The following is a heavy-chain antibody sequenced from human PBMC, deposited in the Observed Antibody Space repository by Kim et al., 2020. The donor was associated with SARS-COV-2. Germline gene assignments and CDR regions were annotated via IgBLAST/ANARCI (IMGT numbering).Heavy chain of an antibody. CDR3: ANPDPNYDILTGYYTDFDY. V-gene: IGHV3-23*01. D-gene: IGHD3-9*01. Sequence: GRFTISRDNSKTTLYLQMNSLRAEDTAVYYCANPDPNYDILTGYYTDFDYWGQGTLVTVSS. J-gene: IGHJ4*02.